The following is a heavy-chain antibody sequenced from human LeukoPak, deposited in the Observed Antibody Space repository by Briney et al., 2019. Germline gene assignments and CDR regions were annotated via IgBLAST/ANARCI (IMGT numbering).Heavy chain of an antibody. CDR3: ARAAGSGLIDY. D-gene: IGHD6-19*01. Sequence: SETLSLTCAVYGGSFSGYYWSWIRQPPGKGLEWIGEINHSGSTNYNPSLKSRVTISVDTSKNQFSLKLSSATAADTAVYCARAAGSGLIDYWGQGILVTVSS. CDR1: GGSFSGYY. CDR2: INHSGST. V-gene: IGHV4-34*01. J-gene: IGHJ4*02.